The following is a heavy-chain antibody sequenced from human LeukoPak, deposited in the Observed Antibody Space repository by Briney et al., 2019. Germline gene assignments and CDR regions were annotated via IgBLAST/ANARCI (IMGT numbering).Heavy chain of an antibody. CDR2: INQDGSEK. Sequence: GGSLRLSCVVSGFTFTSSWRTWVRQAPEKGLEWVANINQDGSEKYYVDSVKGRFTISRDNAKNSLYLQMNSLRADDTAVYYCAREPGIGYAFDFWGQGTMVTVSS. CDR1: GFTFTSSW. V-gene: IGHV3-7*01. D-gene: IGHD3-10*01. CDR3: AREPGIGYAFDF. J-gene: IGHJ3*01.